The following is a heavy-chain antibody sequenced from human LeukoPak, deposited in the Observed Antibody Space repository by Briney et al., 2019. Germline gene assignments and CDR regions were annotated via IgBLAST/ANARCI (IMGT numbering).Heavy chain of an antibody. Sequence: GGSLRLSRAASGFSFSSYSIHWVRQAPGKGLEWVAVISSDGNSKNFALSVKGRFAISRDNSKNILFLQMNNLRSEDTALYYCVSPTADYPFLYYFDSWGQGTLVTVSS. CDR3: VSPTADYPFLYYFDS. J-gene: IGHJ4*02. V-gene: IGHV3-30*09. CDR1: GFSFSSYS. D-gene: IGHD5-12*01. CDR2: ISSDGNSK.